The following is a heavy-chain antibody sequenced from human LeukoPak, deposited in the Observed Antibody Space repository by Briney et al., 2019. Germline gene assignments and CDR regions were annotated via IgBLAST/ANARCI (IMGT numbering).Heavy chain of an antibody. D-gene: IGHD3-10*01. Sequence: GGSLRLSCAASGFTFSSYAMSWVRQAPGKGLEWVSAISGSGGSTYYADSVKGRFTISRDNSKNTLCLQMNSLRAEDTAVYYCAKEGSYYGSGSYFGYWGQGTLVTVSS. V-gene: IGHV3-23*01. J-gene: IGHJ4*02. CDR3: AKEGSYYGSGSYFGY. CDR2: ISGSGGST. CDR1: GFTFSSYA.